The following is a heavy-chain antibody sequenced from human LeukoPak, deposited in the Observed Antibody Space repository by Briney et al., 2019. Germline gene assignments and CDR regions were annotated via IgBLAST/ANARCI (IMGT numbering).Heavy chain of an antibody. J-gene: IGHJ3*02. CDR3: AKDGYYDSSGYYYVGAFDI. D-gene: IGHD3-22*01. CDR2: ISGSGGST. V-gene: IGHV3-23*01. Sequence: GGSLRLSCAASGFTFSSYAMSWVRQAPGKGLEWVPAISGSGGSTYYADSVKGRFTVSRDNSKNTLYLQMNSLRAEDTAVYYCAKDGYYDSSGYYYVGAFDIWGQVTMVTVSS. CDR1: GFTFSSYA.